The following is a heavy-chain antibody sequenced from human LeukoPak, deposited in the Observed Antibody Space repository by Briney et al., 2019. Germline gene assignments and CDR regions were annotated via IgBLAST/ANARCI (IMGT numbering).Heavy chain of an antibody. J-gene: IGHJ4*02. D-gene: IGHD3-22*01. Sequence: SETLSLTCTVSGASIRNYYWSWIRQPPGKGLDWIGYNYYSGSTKYNPSLKSRVTISVDTSKNQFSLKLISVTAADTAVYYCARWSRPDNYASSAYHDYWGQGTLVTVSS. CDR3: ARWSRPDNYASSAYHDY. V-gene: IGHV4-59*08. CDR2: NYYSGST. CDR1: GASIRNYY.